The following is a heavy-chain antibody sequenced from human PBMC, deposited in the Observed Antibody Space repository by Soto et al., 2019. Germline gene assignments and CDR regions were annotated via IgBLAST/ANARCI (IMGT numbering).Heavy chain of an antibody. V-gene: IGHV3-13*01. Sequence: GGSLRLSCAAFGFTFSSYDMHWVRQATGKGLEWVSGIGTAGDTYYPGSVKGRFTISRENAKNSLYLQMNSLRAGDTAVYFCVRGYSSGWYWFDPWGQGTLVTVSS. J-gene: IGHJ5*02. CDR3: VRGYSSGWYWFDP. CDR1: GFTFSSYD. CDR2: IGTAGDT. D-gene: IGHD6-19*01.